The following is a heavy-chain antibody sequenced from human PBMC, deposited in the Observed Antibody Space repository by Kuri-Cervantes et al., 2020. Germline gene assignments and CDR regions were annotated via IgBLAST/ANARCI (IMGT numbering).Heavy chain of an antibody. J-gene: IGHJ6*02. CDR1: GGSISSGDYY. CDR3: ASMVRGVTRMDV. D-gene: IGHD3-10*01. CDR2: TFYSGST. V-gene: IGHV4-30-4*01. Sequence: SETLSLTCTVSGGSISSGDYYWSWIRQPPGKGLEWFGYTFYSGSTYYNPSLKSRVTISVDTSKNQFSLKLSSVTAADTAVYYWASMVRGVTRMDVWGQGTMVTVSS.